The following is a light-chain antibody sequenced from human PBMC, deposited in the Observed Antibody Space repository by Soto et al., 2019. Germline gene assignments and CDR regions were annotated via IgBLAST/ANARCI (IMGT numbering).Light chain of an antibody. CDR2: NTS. CDR3: GLSYSGARV. Sequence: QAVVTQEPSLTVSPGGTVTLTCGSSTGTVTSGHYPYWFHQKPGQAPRTLVYNTSDKHSWTPARFSGSLLGGKAALPLSGAQPDDEADFDCGLSYSGARVFGGGTKVTVL. V-gene: IGLV7-46*01. CDR1: TGTVTSGHY. J-gene: IGLJ3*02.